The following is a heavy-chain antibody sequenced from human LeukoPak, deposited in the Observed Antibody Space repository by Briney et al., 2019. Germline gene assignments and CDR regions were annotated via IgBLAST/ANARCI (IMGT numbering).Heavy chain of an antibody. V-gene: IGHV3-30*18. D-gene: IGHD3-10*01. Sequence: GGSRRLSCAASGFTFSSYGMHWVRQAPGKGLEWVAVISYDGSNKYYADSVKGRFTISRDNSKNTLYLQMNSLRAKDTAVYYCAKSSKATYMVRGVITPFDYWGQGTLVTVSS. CDR1: GFTFSSYG. CDR3: AKSSKATYMVRGVITPFDY. J-gene: IGHJ4*02. CDR2: ISYDGSNK.